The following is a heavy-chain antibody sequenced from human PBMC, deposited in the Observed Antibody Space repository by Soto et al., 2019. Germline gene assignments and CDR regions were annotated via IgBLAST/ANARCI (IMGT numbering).Heavy chain of an antibody. J-gene: IGHJ4*02. V-gene: IGHV4-61*01. D-gene: IGHD1-26*01. CDR2: IYYSGST. CDR3: ARSSGSYPLLDY. Sequence: SETLSLTCTVSGGSVSSGIYYCIWIRQPPGKGLEWIGYIYYSGSTNYNPSLKSRVTISVDTSKNQFSLKLSSVTAADTAVYYCARSSGSYPLLDYWGQGTLVTVSS. CDR1: GGSVSSGIYY.